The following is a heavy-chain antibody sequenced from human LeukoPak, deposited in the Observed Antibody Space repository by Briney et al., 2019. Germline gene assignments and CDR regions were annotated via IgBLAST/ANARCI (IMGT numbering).Heavy chain of an antibody. D-gene: IGHD3-10*01. Sequence: PGRSVRLSCAASGITFSSYAMHWVRQAPGKGLEWVAVISYDGSNKYYADSVKGRFTISRDNSKNTLYLQMNSLRAEDTAVYYCARENTNPYYYGSGSYKGAYGMDVWVQGTTVTVSS. V-gene: IGHV3-30-3*01. CDR2: ISYDGSNK. CDR3: ARENTNPYYYGSGSYKGAYGMDV. CDR1: GITFSSYA. J-gene: IGHJ6*02.